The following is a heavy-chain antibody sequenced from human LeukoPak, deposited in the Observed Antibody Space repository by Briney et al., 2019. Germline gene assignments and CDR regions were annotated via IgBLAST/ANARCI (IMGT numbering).Heavy chain of an antibody. V-gene: IGHV1-69*13. CDR1: GGTFISYA. CDR3: ARVSRNYYYGMDV. Sequence: SVKVSCKASGGTFISYAISWVRQAPGQGLEWMGGIIPIFGTANYAQKFQGRVTITADESTSTAYMELSSLRSEDTAVYYCARVSRNYYYGMDVWGQGTTATVSS. CDR2: IIPIFGTA. J-gene: IGHJ6*02.